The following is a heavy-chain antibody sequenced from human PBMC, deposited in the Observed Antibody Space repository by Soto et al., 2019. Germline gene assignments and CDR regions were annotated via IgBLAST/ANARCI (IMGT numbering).Heavy chain of an antibody. CDR2: IKQDGSEK. Sequence: GGSLRLSCAASGFTFSSYWMSWVRQAPGKGLEWVANIKQDGSEKYYVDSVKGRFTISRDNAKNSLYLQMNSLRAEDTAVYYCATNYDYIWGSYQPDIWGQGTMVTVSS. CDR1: GFTFSSYW. V-gene: IGHV3-7*01. D-gene: IGHD3-16*02. J-gene: IGHJ3*02. CDR3: ATNYDYIWGSYQPDI.